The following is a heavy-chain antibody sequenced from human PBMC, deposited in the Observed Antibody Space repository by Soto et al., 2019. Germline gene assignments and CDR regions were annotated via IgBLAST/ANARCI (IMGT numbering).Heavy chain of an antibody. Sequence: SETLSLTCTVPGGSVSSGSHYWSWIRPPPGKGLEWIGYIYYSGSTNYNPSLKSRVTTSVDTSKNLFSLKLSSVTAANPAVYYCARVVYGDFAYWGQGTLVTVSS. J-gene: IGHJ4*02. CDR3: ARVVYGDFAY. V-gene: IGHV4-61*01. CDR1: GGSVSSGSHY. CDR2: IYYSGST. D-gene: IGHD4-17*01.